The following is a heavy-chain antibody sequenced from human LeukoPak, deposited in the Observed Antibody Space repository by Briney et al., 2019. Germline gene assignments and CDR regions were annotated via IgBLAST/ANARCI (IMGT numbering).Heavy chain of an antibody. CDR1: GGSISSYY. CDR3: ARVTKQWLVLDY. D-gene: IGHD6-19*01. J-gene: IGHJ4*02. V-gene: IGHV4-34*09. CDR2: INHSGST. Sequence: SETLSLTCTVSGGSISSYYWSGIRQPPGKGLEWIGEINHSGSTNYNPSLKSRVTISVDTSKDQFSLKLSSVTAADTAVYYCARVTKQWLVLDYWGQGALVTVSS.